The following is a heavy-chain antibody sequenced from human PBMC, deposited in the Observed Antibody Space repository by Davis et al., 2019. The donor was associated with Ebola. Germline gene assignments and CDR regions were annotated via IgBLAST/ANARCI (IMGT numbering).Heavy chain of an antibody. CDR1: GFTFSGSA. V-gene: IGHV3-73*01. J-gene: IGHJ4*02. D-gene: IGHD1-26*01. CDR2: IRSKANSYAT. Sequence: GGSLRLSCAASGFTFSGSAMPWVRQASGKGLEWVGRIRSKANSYATAYAASVKGRFTISRDDSKNTAYLQMNSLKTEDTAVYYCAKRASLDYWGQGTLVTVSS. CDR3: AKRASLDY.